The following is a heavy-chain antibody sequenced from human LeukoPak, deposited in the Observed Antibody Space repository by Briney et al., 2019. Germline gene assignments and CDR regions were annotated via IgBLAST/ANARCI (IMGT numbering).Heavy chain of an antibody. D-gene: IGHD3-10*01. V-gene: IGHV3-23*01. CDR2: ISGTGYNT. Sequence: RTGGSLRLSCAASGFTVSSNYMSWVRQAPGKGLEWVSGISGTGYNTYYADSVKGRFTISRDNSKNTLCLQMNSLGAEDTAVYYCARHVSGSLFYFDYWGQRTLVTVSS. CDR1: GFTVSSNY. CDR3: ARHVSGSLFYFDY. J-gene: IGHJ4*02.